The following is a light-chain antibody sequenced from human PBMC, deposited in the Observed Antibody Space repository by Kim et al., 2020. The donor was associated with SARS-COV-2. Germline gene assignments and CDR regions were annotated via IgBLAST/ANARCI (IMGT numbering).Light chain of an antibody. V-gene: IGKV1-39*01. CDR1: QSISSY. Sequence: DIQMTQSPSSLSASVGDRVTITCRASQSISSYLNWYQQKPGTAPKLLMYAASSLQSGVPSRFSGSGSGTDLTLTISSLEPEDFATYYCQQSYSTPWTFGQGTKVDIK. CDR3: QQSYSTPWT. J-gene: IGKJ1*01. CDR2: AAS.